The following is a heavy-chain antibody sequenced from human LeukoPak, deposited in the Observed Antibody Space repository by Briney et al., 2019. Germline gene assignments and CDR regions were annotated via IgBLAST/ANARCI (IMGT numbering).Heavy chain of an antibody. D-gene: IGHD3-16*01. CDR1: GFTVSSNY. CDR2: IYSGNST. CDR3: AKDPPHLYDYVWGSFDY. Sequence: GGSLRLSCAASGFTVSSNYMSWVRQAPGKGLEWVSVIYSGNSTYYTDSVKGRFTISRDNSKNTLYLQMNSLRAEDTAVYYCAKDPPHLYDYVWGSFDYWGQGTLVTVSS. V-gene: IGHV3-53*01. J-gene: IGHJ4*02.